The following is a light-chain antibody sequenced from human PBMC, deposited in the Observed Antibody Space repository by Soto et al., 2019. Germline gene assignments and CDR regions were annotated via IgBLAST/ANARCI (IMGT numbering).Light chain of an antibody. CDR1: QNINTD. CDR2: DAS. V-gene: IGKV3-11*01. CDR3: QQRNSWPRA. Sequence: EIVLTQSPATLSLSLGERATLSCRASQNINTDLVWYQQKPGQAPRLLIYDASKRATGIPDRFSGSGSGTDFTLNISTLAPEDFAVYYCQQRNSWPRAFGGGTKVELK. J-gene: IGKJ4*01.